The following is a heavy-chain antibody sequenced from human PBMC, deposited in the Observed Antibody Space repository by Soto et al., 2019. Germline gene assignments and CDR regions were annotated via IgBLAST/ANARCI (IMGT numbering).Heavy chain of an antibody. Sequence: GGAPGLSRSAPWFTLRSSSMNWVRQAPGKGLEWVSSISSSSSYIYYADSVKGRFTISRDNAKNSLYLQMNSLRAEDTAVYYCARSNLPSPLWGQGTLVTVSS. V-gene: IGHV3-21*01. CDR2: ISSSSSYI. D-gene: IGHD2-8*01. CDR1: WFTLRSSS. CDR3: ARSNLPSPL. J-gene: IGHJ4*02.